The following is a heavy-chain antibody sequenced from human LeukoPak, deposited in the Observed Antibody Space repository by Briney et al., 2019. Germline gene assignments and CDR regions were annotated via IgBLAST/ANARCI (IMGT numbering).Heavy chain of an antibody. D-gene: IGHD2/OR15-2a*01. Sequence: GGSLRLSCAASGFSFSSNWMTWVRQAPGKRLEWVSAISGSGGSTYYAESVKGRFTIPRDNSKNTLYLQMNSLRAEDTAVYYCAKDPLVNSQEYFDYWGQGTLVTVSS. CDR2: ISGSGGST. CDR1: GFSFSSNW. V-gene: IGHV3-23*01. J-gene: IGHJ4*02. CDR3: AKDPLVNSQEYFDY.